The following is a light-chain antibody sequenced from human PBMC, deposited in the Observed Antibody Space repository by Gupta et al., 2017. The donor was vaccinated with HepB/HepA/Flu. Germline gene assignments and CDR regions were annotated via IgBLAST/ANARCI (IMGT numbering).Light chain of an antibody. V-gene: IGKV1-39*01. J-gene: IGKJ4*01. Sequence: DMQMTQPPSSLSASVGDRVTITCRASQSISSYVNWYQQKPGKAPKFLIYAASSLQRGVTSRFSGSGSGTDFTRTISSLQPEDFATYYCQQSYRTRITFGSGTKVEIK. CDR1: QSISSY. CDR3: QQSYRTRIT. CDR2: AAS.